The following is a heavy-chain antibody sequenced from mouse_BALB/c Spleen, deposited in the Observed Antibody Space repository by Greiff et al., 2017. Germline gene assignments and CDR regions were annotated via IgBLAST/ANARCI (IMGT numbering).Heavy chain of an antibody. J-gene: IGHJ3*01. Sequence: QLKESGAELARPGASVKMSCKASGYTFTSYTMHWVKQRPGQGLEWIGYINPSSGYTNYNQKFKDKATLTADKSSSTAYMQLSSLTSEDSAVYYCARGGYDGAYWGQGTLVTVSA. D-gene: IGHD2-14*01. CDR3: ARGGYDGAY. CDR2: INPSSGYT. CDR1: GYTFTSYT. V-gene: IGHV1-4*01.